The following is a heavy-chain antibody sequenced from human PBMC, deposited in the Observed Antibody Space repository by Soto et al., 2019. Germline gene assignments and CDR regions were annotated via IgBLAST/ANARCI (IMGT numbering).Heavy chain of an antibody. CDR2: ISGSGNSI. Sequence: EVQLLESGGGLVQPGGSLRLSCAASAFTFSTYAMTWVRQTPGKGLEWVSAISGSGNSIYYADSVKGRFTISRDNSKNTLYLQMNSLRAEDTAVYYCAKNSGDGNAYVIWGQGTMVTVSS. V-gene: IGHV3-23*01. CDR3: AKNSGDGNAYVI. J-gene: IGHJ3*02. D-gene: IGHD4-17*01. CDR1: AFTFSTYA.